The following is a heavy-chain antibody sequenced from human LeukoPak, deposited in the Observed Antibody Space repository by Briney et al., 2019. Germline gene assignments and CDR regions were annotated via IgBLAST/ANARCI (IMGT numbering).Heavy chain of an antibody. CDR3: STSDDSSGYLTSFDP. CDR1: GVSISSGGFY. CDR2: IYYTGTT. V-gene: IGHV4-31*03. D-gene: IGHD3-22*01. J-gene: IGHJ5*02. Sequence: PSETLSLTCSVSGVSISSGGFYWGWIRQLPGKGLEWIGYIYYTGTTYYNPSLRTRVMISVDTSKNQFSLKVNSVTASDTAVYYCSTSDDSSGYLTSFDPWGQGTLVTVSS.